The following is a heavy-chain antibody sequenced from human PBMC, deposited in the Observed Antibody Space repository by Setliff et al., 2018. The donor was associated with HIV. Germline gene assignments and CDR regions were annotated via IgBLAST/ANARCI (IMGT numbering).Heavy chain of an antibody. D-gene: IGHD1-26*01. CDR2: TFDNGNT. CDR3: ARDQRWEFPHYFDY. Sequence: SETLSLTCSISGGSISFYYWNWLRQTPGKGLEWIAYTFDNGNTHYNPSLESRVTLSLDTSRNLFSLRLASVTAADTAVYYCARDQRWEFPHYFDYWGQGALVTVSS. J-gene: IGHJ4*02. V-gene: IGHV4-59*01. CDR1: GGSISFYY.